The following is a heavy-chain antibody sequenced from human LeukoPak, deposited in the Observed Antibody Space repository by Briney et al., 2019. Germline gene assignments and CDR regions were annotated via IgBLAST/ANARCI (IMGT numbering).Heavy chain of an antibody. V-gene: IGHV3-30*02. CDR3: AKGQWEAAAGRETYYYYYYMDV. Sequence: GGSLRLSCAASGFTFSSYGMHWVRQAPGKGLEWVAFIRYDGSNKYYADSVKGRFTISRDNSKNTLYLQMNSLRAEDTAVYYCAKGQWEAAAGRETYYYYYYMDVWGKGTTVTVSS. J-gene: IGHJ6*03. CDR2: IRYDGSNK. D-gene: IGHD6-13*01. CDR1: GFTFSSYG.